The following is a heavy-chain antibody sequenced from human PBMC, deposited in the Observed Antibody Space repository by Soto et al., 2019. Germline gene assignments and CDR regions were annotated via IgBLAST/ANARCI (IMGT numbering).Heavy chain of an antibody. D-gene: IGHD4-4*01. J-gene: IGHJ4*02. V-gene: IGHV3-23*01. Sequence: EVQLLESGGGLVQRGGSLRLSCAASGFPFSSYVMSWVRQAPGKGLEWVSGISGGGSNTFYADSVKGRFTISRDNSKNTLLLQMNILGAEDTAVYYCAKDSNKYSSSLRGRYFDYWGQGIGVTVSS. CDR1: GFPFSSYV. CDR2: ISGGGSNT. CDR3: AKDSNKYSSSLRGRYFDY.